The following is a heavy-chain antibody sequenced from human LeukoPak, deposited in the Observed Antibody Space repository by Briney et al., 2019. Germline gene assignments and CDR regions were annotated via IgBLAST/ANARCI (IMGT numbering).Heavy chain of an antibody. J-gene: IGHJ4*02. Sequence: GGSLRLSCAASGFTFSSYWMSWVRQAPGKGLEWVANIKQDGSEKYYVDSVKGRFTISRDNAKNSLYLQMNSLRAEDTAVYYCARDGDDTAMVEIIHEFDYWGQGTLVTVSS. CDR2: IKQDGSEK. D-gene: IGHD5-18*01. CDR1: GFTFSSYW. V-gene: IGHV3-7*01. CDR3: ARDGDDTAMVEIIHEFDY.